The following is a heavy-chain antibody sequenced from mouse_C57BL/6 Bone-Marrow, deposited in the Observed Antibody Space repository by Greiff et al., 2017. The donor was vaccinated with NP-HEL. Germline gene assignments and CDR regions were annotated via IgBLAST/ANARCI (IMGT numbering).Heavy chain of an antibody. CDR1: GYTFTDYN. J-gene: IGHJ3*01. Sequence: EVQLQQSGPELVKPGASVKMSCKASGYTFTDYNMHWVKQSHGKSLEWIGYINPNNGGTSYNQKFKGKATLTVNKSSSTAYMELRSLTSEDSAVYYYARTGADSSGYGAYWGQGTLVTVSA. D-gene: IGHD3-2*02. CDR3: ARTGADSSGYGAY. CDR2: INPNNGGT. V-gene: IGHV1-22*01.